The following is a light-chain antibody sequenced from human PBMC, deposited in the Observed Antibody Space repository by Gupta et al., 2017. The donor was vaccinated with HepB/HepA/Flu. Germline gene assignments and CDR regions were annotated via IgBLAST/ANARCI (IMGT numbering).Light chain of an antibody. J-gene: IGLJ2*01. CDR1: NLGDKY. CDR2: QDS. Sequence: YALTQPPSLSVSPGQTASITCSGDNLGDKYAWWYQQKSVQSRVLVIYQDSKRTSGIPERFSGSNSGTTATLTIGGTQAVDEDDYYCQAWDSSTVVFGGGTKLTVL. CDR3: QAWDSSTVV. V-gene: IGLV3-1*01.